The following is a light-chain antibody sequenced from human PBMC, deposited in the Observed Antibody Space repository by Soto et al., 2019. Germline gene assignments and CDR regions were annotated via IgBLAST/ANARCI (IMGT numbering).Light chain of an antibody. Sequence: DIQMTQSPSALSASVGDRVTITCRASQSISSWLAWYQQKPGKAPRLLIYDASYLERGVPSRFSGSGSGTDFTLTISDLQPDDLGTYYCQQYNTFWTFGPGTKV. V-gene: IGKV1-5*01. CDR1: QSISSW. CDR2: DAS. CDR3: QQYNTFWT. J-gene: IGKJ1*01.